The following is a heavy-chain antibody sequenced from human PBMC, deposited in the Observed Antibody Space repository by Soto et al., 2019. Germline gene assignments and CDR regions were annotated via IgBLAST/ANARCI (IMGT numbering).Heavy chain of an antibody. J-gene: IGHJ4*02. Sequence: PSETLSLTCTVSVGSISSYYWSWIRQPPGKGLEWIGDIYYSGSTNYNPSLKSRVTISVDTSKNQFSLKLSSVTAADTAVYYCGREDLAGTSIDNWGQGTLVTVSS. CDR3: GREDLAGTSIDN. CDR1: VGSISSYY. V-gene: IGHV4-59*01. CDR2: IYYSGST. D-gene: IGHD6-19*01.